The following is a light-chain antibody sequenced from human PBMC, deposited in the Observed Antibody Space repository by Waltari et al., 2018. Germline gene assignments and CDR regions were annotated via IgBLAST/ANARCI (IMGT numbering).Light chain of an antibody. CDR1: QIINTF. CDR2: TAS. J-gene: IGKJ2*01. V-gene: IGKV1-39*01. Sequence: IQMTPSPSSLSASVGDRVTITCRASQIINTFLNWYQQKPGEAPKLLIFTASRMQGGVPSRFSGSGSGTEFSLTISSLQPDDFATYFCQQSFRIPYTFGQGTNLDI. CDR3: QQSFRIPYT.